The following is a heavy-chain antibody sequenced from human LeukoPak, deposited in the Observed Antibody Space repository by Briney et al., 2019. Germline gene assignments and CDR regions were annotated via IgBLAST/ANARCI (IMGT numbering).Heavy chain of an antibody. CDR2: ISGSGGST. Sequence: GGSLRLSCAASGFTFSSYSMNWVRQAPGKGLEWVSAISGSGGSTYYADSVKGRFTISRDNSKNTLYLQMNSLRAEDTAVYYCAKRWVDYYDSSGYSPFYYYYGMDVWGQGTTVTVSS. CDR1: GFTFSSYS. CDR3: AKRWVDYYDSSGYSPFYYYYGMDV. D-gene: IGHD3-22*01. V-gene: IGHV3-23*01. J-gene: IGHJ6*02.